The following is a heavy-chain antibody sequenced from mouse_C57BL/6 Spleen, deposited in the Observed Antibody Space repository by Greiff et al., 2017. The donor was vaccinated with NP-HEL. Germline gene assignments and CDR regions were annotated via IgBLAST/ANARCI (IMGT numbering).Heavy chain of an antibody. CDR3: ARKEYYGSSYGWYFDV. V-gene: IGHV7-3*01. Sequence: EVQGVESGGGLVQPGGSLSLSCAASGFTFTDYYMSWVRQPPGKALEWLGFIRNKANGYTTEYSASVKGRFTISRDNSQSILYLQMNALRAEDSATYYCARKEYYGSSYGWYFDVWGTGTTVTVSS. CDR2: IRNKANGYTT. J-gene: IGHJ1*03. D-gene: IGHD1-1*01. CDR1: GFTFTDYY.